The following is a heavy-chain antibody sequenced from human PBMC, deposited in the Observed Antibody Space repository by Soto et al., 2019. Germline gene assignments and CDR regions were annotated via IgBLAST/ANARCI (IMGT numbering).Heavy chain of an antibody. J-gene: IGHJ5*02. CDR2: ISSSSSTI. D-gene: IGHD3-10*01. V-gene: IGHV3-48*01. CDR1: GFTFSSYS. Sequence: GGSLRLSCAASGFTFSSYSMNWVRQAPGKGLEWVSYISSSSSTIYYADTVKGRFTISRDNAKNSLYLQMNSLRAEDTAVYYCARDFPDYYGSGSYPNWFDPWGQGTLVTVSS. CDR3: ARDFPDYYGSGSYPNWFDP.